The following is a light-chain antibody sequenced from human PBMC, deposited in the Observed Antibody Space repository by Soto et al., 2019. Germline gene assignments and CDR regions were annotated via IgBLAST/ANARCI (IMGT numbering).Light chain of an antibody. Sequence: IQITHSHSTVSASAGDRVIMNSRASQGLDRWVAWYQQKPGKATKSLIYDRSILEPGVPSRFSGSGSGTEFTLTINSLQSDDFGIYYCQQYANNPWTFGQGTKV. CDR2: DRS. CDR1: QGLDRW. J-gene: IGKJ1*01. CDR3: QQYANNPWT. V-gene: IGKV1-5*01.